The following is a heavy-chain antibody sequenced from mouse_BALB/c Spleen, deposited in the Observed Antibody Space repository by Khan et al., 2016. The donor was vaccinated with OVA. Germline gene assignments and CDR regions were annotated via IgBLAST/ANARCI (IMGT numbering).Heavy chain of an antibody. V-gene: IGHV3-2*02. CDR1: GYSITSNYA. CDR3: ARQNYDGYAFDY. D-gene: IGHD2-4*01. J-gene: IGHJ4*01. Sequence: EVQLQESGPGLVKPSQSLSLTCTVTGYSITSNYAWSWIRQFPGNKLEWMGYISYSGYTNYKPSLKSRISVTRDTSENQFFLQLNSVTTEDTATYYCARQNYDGYAFDYWGQGTSVTVSS. CDR2: ISYSGYT.